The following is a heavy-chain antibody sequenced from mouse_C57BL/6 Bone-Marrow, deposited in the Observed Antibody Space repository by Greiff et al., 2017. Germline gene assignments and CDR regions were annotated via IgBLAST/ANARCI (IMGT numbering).Heavy chain of an antibody. CDR1: GYTFTSYG. CDR3: ARFPHYYGSSYGYFDV. CDR2: IYIGNGYT. Sequence: EVQLQQSGAELVRPGSSVKMSCKTSGYTFTSYGINWVKQRPGQGLEWIGYIYIGNGYTEYNEKFKGKATLTSDTSSSTAYMQLSSLTSEDSAIYFCARFPHYYGSSYGYFDVWGTGTTVTVSS. D-gene: IGHD1-1*01. V-gene: IGHV1-58*01. J-gene: IGHJ1*03.